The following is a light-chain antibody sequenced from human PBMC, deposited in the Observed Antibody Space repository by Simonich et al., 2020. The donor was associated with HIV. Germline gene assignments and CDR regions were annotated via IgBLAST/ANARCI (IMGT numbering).Light chain of an antibody. J-gene: IGKJ1*01. CDR3: QQYNTYLRT. CDR2: DAS. V-gene: IGKV3-11*01. Sequence: EVVLTQSPATLSLSPGERATLSSRASQSVSSYLAWYQQKPGQAPRRLLYDASNRAPGIPARFSGSGSGTDVTLTISSRQPDDFATYYCQQYNTYLRTFGQGTKVEIK. CDR1: QSVSSY.